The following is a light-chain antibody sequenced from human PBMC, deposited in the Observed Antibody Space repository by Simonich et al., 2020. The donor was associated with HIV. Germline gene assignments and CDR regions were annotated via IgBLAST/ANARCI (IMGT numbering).Light chain of an antibody. V-gene: IGLV2-14*01. Sequence: QSALTQPASVSGSPGQSITISCTGTGSDFGGYNFVFWYQQHPGKAPKLMIYDVGKRPSGVAELFSGSKSGNTASLTISGLQAEDEANYYCSSYTTSSTWVFGGGTTLTVL. CDR1: GSDFGGYNF. J-gene: IGLJ3*02. CDR2: DVG. CDR3: SSYTTSSTWV.